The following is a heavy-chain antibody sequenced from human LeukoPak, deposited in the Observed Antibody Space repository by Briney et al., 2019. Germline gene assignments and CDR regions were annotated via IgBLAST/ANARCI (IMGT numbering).Heavy chain of an antibody. Sequence: ASVKVSCKASGYTFTGYYMHWVRQATGQGLEWMGWMNPNSGNTGYAQKFQGRVTITRNTSISTAYMELSSLRSEDTAVYYCARGYSSGWHNWFDPWGQGTLVTVSS. V-gene: IGHV1-8*03. D-gene: IGHD6-19*01. CDR2: MNPNSGNT. CDR3: ARGYSSGWHNWFDP. J-gene: IGHJ5*02. CDR1: GYTFTGYY.